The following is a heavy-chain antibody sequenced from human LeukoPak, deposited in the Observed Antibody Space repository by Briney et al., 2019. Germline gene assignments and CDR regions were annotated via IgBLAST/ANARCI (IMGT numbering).Heavy chain of an antibody. J-gene: IGHJ4*02. Sequence: PGGSLRLSCAASGFDFNGNAMHWVRQAPGKGLEWVSGISWNSNEIVYAASVKGRFTISRDNAKKSLFLQMNSLRPEDTAVYYCARDTSIWVAGNYIDFWGQGALVTVSS. CDR1: GFDFNGNA. V-gene: IGHV3-9*01. D-gene: IGHD6-19*01. CDR2: ISWNSNEI. CDR3: ARDTSIWVAGNYIDF.